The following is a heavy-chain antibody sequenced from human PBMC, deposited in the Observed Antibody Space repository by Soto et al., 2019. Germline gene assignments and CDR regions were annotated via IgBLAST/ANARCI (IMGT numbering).Heavy chain of an antibody. D-gene: IGHD1-20*01. J-gene: IGHJ4*02. CDR3: AKAISGYNAPLDH. CDR1: GGAFSSYA. Sequence: GASVKVSCKASGGAFSSYAISWVRQAPGQGLEWMGGIIPIFGTANYAQKFQGRVTITADESTSTAYMELSSLRSEDTAVYYCAKAISGYNAPLDHWGQGTRVTVSS. CDR2: IIPIFGTA. V-gene: IGHV1-69*13.